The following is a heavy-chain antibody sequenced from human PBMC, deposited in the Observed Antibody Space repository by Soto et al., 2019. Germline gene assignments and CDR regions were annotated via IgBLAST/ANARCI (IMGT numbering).Heavy chain of an antibody. CDR3: ARAGSNCGGDCYNY. CDR2: ICYSGST. CDR1: GGSISSYY. Sequence: QVQLQESGPGLVKPSETLSLTCTVSGGSISSYYWSWIRQPPGKGLEWIGYICYSGSTNYNPSLKSRVTISVDTSKNQFSLKLSSVTAADTAVYYCARAGSNCGGDCYNYWGQGTLVTVSS. J-gene: IGHJ4*02. D-gene: IGHD2-21*02. V-gene: IGHV4-59*01.